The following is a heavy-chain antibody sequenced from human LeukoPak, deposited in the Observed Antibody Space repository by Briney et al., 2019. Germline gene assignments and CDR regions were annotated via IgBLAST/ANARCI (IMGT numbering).Heavy chain of an antibody. D-gene: IGHD5-18*01. Sequence: PGGSLRLSCAASGFTFSSYAMSWVRQAPGKGLEWVSAISGSGGSTYYADSVKGRFTISRDNSKNTLYLQMNSLRAEDTAVYYCAKVSRDTAMVDPDFDYWGQGTLVTVSS. CDR1: GFTFSSYA. J-gene: IGHJ4*02. CDR2: ISGSGGST. V-gene: IGHV3-23*01. CDR3: AKVSRDTAMVDPDFDY.